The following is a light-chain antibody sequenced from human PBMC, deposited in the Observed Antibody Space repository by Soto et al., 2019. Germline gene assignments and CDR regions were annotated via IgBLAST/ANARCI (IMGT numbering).Light chain of an antibody. CDR3: QHYDETPLT. J-gene: IGKJ4*01. CDR2: GAS. Sequence: EVVLTQSPGTLSLSPGERAILSCRASQSVNSRNLAWYQQKHGQAPRLLISGASSRATGIPDRFSGSGSGTDFTLIINRVGAEDFAVHFCQHYDETPLTVGGATKVEI. V-gene: IGKV3-20*01. CDR1: QSVNSRN.